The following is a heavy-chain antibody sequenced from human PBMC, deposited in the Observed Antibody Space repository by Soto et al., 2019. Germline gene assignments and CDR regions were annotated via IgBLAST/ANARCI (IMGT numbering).Heavy chain of an antibody. CDR3: VRDGAGLIHYYGMDV. CDR1: GFTFSSYW. D-gene: IGHD3-16*01. Sequence: EVQLVESGGGLVQPGGSLRLSCAASGFTFSSYWMSWVRQAPGKGLEWVANVNEDGSHTFYVDSLRGRFTMSRDNANTSLFLQMTSLRAEDTAVYYCVRDGAGLIHYYGMDVWGQGTTVTVSS. CDR2: VNEDGSHT. V-gene: IGHV3-7*05. J-gene: IGHJ6*02.